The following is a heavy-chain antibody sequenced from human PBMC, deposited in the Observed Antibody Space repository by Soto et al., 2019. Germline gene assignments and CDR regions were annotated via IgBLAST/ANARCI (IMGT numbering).Heavy chain of an antibody. CDR2: MSGSGDDA. Sequence: GGSLRLSCVVSGFTFSSYAMNWVRQAPGKGLEWVSVMSGSGDDAYYADSVKGRFTISRDNSKNMLYLQMNSLRAEDTAVYFCAKKVTIYAVDPADYWGQGTQVTVSS. J-gene: IGHJ4*02. CDR3: AKKVTIYAVDPADY. D-gene: IGHD3-3*01. V-gene: IGHV3-23*01. CDR1: GFTFSSYA.